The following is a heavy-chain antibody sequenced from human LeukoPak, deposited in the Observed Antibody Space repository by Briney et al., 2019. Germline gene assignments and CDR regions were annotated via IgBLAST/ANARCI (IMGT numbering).Heavy chain of an antibody. CDR1: GGSISSYY. D-gene: IGHD2-2*01. V-gene: IGHV4-59*01. CDR2: IYYSGST. CDR3: ARVDYQLLFDY. J-gene: IGHJ4*02. Sequence: PSETLSLTCTVSGGSISSYYWSWIRQPPGKGLEWIGYIYYSGSTNYNPSLKSRVTISVDASKNQFSLKLSSVTAADTAVYYCARVDYQLLFDYWGQGTLVTVSS.